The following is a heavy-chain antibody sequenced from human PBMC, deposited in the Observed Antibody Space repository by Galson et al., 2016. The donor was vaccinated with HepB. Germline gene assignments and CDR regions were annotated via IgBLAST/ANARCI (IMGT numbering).Heavy chain of an antibody. J-gene: IGHJ6*04. D-gene: IGHD4-17*01. Sequence: SLRLSCAVSGFTVSSDYMSWVRQAPGKELEWVSVIYSGGDTYYADSVKGRFTISRDNSKNTQYLQMSSLRTEDTAVYFCARDPGLRNGMGGWGKGTTVTVSS. CDR3: ARDPGLRNGMGG. CDR2: IYSGGDT. CDR1: GFTVSSDY. V-gene: IGHV3-66*02.